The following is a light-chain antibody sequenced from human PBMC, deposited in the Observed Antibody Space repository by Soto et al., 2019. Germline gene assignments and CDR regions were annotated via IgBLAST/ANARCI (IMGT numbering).Light chain of an antibody. CDR2: EGS. CDR1: SSDVGSYNL. V-gene: IGLV2-23*01. CDR3: CSYAGSSTYV. Sequence: ALAQPASASGSPGQSITIYCTGTSSDVGSYNLVSWYQQHPGKAPKLMIYEGSKRPSGVSNRFSGSKSGNTASLTISGLQAEDEADYYCCSYAGSSTYVFGTGTKVTVL. J-gene: IGLJ1*01.